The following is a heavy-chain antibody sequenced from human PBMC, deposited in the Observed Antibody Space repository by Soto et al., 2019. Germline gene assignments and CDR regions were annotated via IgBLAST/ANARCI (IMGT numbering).Heavy chain of an antibody. V-gene: IGHV4-39*01. D-gene: IGHD5-12*01. CDR3: ARGHIVATIPAWFDP. CDR1: GGSISSSSYY. CDR2: IYYSGST. Sequence: QLQLQESGPGLVKPSETLSLTCTVSGGSISSSSYYWGWIRQPPGKGLEWIGSIYYSGSTYYNPSLKSRVTISVDTSKNQFSLKLSSVTAADTAVYYCARGHIVATIPAWFDPWGQGTLVTVSS. J-gene: IGHJ5*02.